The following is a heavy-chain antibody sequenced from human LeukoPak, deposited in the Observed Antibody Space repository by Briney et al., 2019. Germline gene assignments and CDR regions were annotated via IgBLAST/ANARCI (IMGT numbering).Heavy chain of an antibody. Sequence: GGSLRLSCAASGFTVSSNYMSWVRQAPGKGLEWVSVIYSGGSTYYADSVKGRFTISRHNSKNTLYLQMNSLRAEDTAVYYCARESWSDSVAFDIWGLGTMVIVSS. CDR3: ARESWSDSVAFDI. V-gene: IGHV3-53*04. CDR2: IYSGGST. CDR1: GFTVSSNY. D-gene: IGHD3-3*01. J-gene: IGHJ3*02.